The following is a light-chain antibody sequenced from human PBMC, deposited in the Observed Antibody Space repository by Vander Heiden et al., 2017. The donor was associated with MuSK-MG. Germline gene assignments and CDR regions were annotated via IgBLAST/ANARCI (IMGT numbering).Light chain of an antibody. Sequence: DILMTHSPASLAVSLGERATINCKSSQSVLYSSDNKNYFAWYQQKPGQPPRLLIYWASTRESGVPDRFSGSGSGTDFTLTISRLQAEDVAVYYCQQYYSTPRTFGQGTKVEIK. CDR3: QQYYSTPRT. CDR2: WAS. J-gene: IGKJ1*01. V-gene: IGKV4-1*01. CDR1: QSVLYSSDNKNY.